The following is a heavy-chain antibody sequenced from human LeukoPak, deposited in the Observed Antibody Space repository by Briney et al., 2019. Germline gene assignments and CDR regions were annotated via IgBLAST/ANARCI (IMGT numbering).Heavy chain of an antibody. Sequence: SETLSLTCTVSGGSISSGGYYWGWIRQPPGKGLEWIGSIYHSGSTYYNPSLKSRVTISVDTSKNQFSLKLSSVTAADTAVYYCARVGFGEPYNCFDPWGQGTLVTVSS. V-gene: IGHV4-39*07. CDR3: ARVGFGEPYNCFDP. J-gene: IGHJ5*02. CDR1: GGSISSGGYY. CDR2: IYHSGST. D-gene: IGHD3-10*01.